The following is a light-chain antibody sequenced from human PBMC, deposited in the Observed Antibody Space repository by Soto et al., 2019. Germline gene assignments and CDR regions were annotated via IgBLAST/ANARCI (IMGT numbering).Light chain of an antibody. CDR1: QSVSSY. Sequence: EIVLTQSPATLSLSPGERATLSCRASQSVSSYLAWYKQKPGQAPRLLIYDASNRATGIPARFSGSGSGTDFTLTISSLEPEDFAVYYSQQRSNWPPLTFGGGTKVEIK. V-gene: IGKV3-11*01. CDR3: QQRSNWPPLT. CDR2: DAS. J-gene: IGKJ4*01.